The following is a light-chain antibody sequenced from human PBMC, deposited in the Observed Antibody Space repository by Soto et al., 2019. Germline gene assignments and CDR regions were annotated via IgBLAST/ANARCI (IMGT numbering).Light chain of an antibody. CDR3: QQYASSPLT. CDR1: QSVRSNY. J-gene: IGKJ4*01. CDR2: GAS. V-gene: IGKV3-20*01. Sequence: EIVLTQSPGTLSLSSGERATLSCRASQSVRSNYLAWYQQKSGQAPRLLIYGASSRATGIPDRFGGSGSGRDFTLTISRLEPEDFAVYYCQQYASSPLTFGGGTKVEIK.